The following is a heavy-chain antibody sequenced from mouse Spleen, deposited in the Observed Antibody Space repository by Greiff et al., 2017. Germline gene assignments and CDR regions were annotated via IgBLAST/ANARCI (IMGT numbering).Heavy chain of an antibody. V-gene: IGHV5-6-2*01. J-gene: IGHJ3*01. Sequence: EVQGVESGGGLVKPGGSLKLSCAASGFTFSSYAMSWVRQTPEKRLEWVAAINSNGGSTYYPDTVKDRFTISRDNAKNTLYLQMSSLRSEDTALYYCARQKWDAFAYWGQGTLVTVSA. D-gene: IGHD1-3*01. CDR2: INSNGGST. CDR1: GFTFSSYA. CDR3: ARQKWDAFAY.